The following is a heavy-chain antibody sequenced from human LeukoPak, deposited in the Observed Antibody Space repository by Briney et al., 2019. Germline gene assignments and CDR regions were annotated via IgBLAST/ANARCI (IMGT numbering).Heavy chain of an antibody. CDR1: GYTFTGYY. CDR2: INPNSGGT. J-gene: IGHJ4*02. V-gene: IGHV1-2*02. CDR3: ATGPYDSSGYGYFDY. Sequence: ASVKVSCKASGYTFTGYYMHWVRQAPGQGLEWMGWINPNSGGTNYAQKFQGRVTMTRDTSISTAYMELSRLRSEDTAVYYCATGPYDSSGYGYFDYWGQGTLVTVSS. D-gene: IGHD3-22*01.